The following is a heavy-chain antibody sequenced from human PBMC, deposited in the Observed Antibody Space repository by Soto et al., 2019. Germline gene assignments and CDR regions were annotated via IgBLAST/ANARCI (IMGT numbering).Heavy chain of an antibody. CDR1: GGSFSGYY. CDR2: INHSGST. Sequence: PSETLSLTCAVYGGSFSGYYWSWIRQPPGKGLEWIGEINHSGSTNYNPSLKSRVTISVDTSKNQFSLKLSSVTAADTAVYYCARVSGIYYYGMDVSGQGTLVTVSS. CDR3: ARVSGIYYYGMDV. D-gene: IGHD3-10*01. J-gene: IGHJ6*02. V-gene: IGHV4-34*01.